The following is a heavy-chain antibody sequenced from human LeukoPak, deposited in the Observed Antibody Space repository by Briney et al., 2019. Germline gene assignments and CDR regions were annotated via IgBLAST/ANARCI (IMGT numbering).Heavy chain of an antibody. CDR1: GYDFTTNK. CDR2: VWPGDSHT. V-gene: IGHV5-51*01. J-gene: IGHJ4*02. CDR3: SRLGDNLIQRSIFQFFDL. D-gene: IGHD3-16*01. Sequence: GESLKISCKGSGYDFTTNKIAWFRQRPGEALEWMGLVWPGDSHTRYSPSFQGQVTMSADKSVNTAYLQWSSLKASDTAKYYCSRLGDNLIQRSIFQFFDLWGPGTQVIVSP.